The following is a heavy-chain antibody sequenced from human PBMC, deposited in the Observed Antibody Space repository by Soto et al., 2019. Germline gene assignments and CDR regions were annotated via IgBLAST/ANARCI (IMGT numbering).Heavy chain of an antibody. CDR2: IYYSGST. D-gene: IGHD2-2*02. CDR3: ASSFTVPAAIGY. CDR1: GGSISSYF. J-gene: IGHJ4*02. Sequence: SETLSLTCTVSGGSISSYFWSWIRQPPGKGLEWIGYIYYSGSTNYNPSLKSRVTISVDTSKNQLSLKLSSVTAEDTAVYYCASSFTVPAAIGYWGQGTLVTVPQ. V-gene: IGHV4-59*01.